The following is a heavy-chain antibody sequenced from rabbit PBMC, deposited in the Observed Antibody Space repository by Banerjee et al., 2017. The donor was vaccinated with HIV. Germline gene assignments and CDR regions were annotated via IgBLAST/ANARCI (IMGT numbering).Heavy chain of an antibody. V-gene: IGHV1S43*01. D-gene: IGHD1-1*01. CDR3: ATTSTYPYYFNL. Sequence: QLVESGGGLVQPEGSLTLTCKASGIDFSSYYYMCWVRQAPGKGLELIACIYTSSGSTWYASWVKGRFTISRSTSLNTVTLQMTSLTGADTATYFCATTSTYPYYFNLWGPGTLVTVS. CDR1: GIDFSSYYY. J-gene: IGHJ4*01. CDR2: IYTSSGST.